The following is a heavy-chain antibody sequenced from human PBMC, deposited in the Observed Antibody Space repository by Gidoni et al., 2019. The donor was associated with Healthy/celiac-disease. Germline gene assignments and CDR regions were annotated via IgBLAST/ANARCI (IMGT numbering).Heavy chain of an antibody. CDR2: IYSGGST. D-gene: IGHD3-9*01. CDR3: ARVDILTGYYYYYYYGMDV. V-gene: IGHV3-53*01. J-gene: IGHJ6*02. Sequence: VQLVESGGGLIQPGGSLRLSCAASGFTVSSNYMSWVRQAPGKGLEWVSVIYSGGSTYYADSVKGRFTISRDNSKNTLYLQMNSLRAEDTAVYYCARVDILTGYYYYYYYGMDVWGQGTTVTVSS. CDR1: GFTVSSNY.